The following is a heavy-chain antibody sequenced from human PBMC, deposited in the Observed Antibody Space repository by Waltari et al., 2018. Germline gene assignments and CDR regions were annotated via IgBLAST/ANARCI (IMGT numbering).Heavy chain of an antibody. CDR2: ISSSSSYI. Sequence: EVQLVESGGGLVKPGGSLRLSCAASGFTFSSYSMNWVRQAPGKGLEWVSSISSSSSYIYYADSVKGRFTISRDNAKNSLYLQMNSLRAEDTAVYYCARDMLRPHLWFRETPMDVWGQGTTVTVSS. J-gene: IGHJ6*02. CDR1: GFTFSSYS. CDR3: ARDMLRPHLWFRETPMDV. D-gene: IGHD3-10*01. V-gene: IGHV3-21*01.